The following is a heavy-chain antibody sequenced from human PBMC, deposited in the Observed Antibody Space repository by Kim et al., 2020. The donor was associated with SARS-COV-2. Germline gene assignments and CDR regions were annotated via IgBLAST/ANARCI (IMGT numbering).Heavy chain of an antibody. CDR3: ARSVTTDYYFDN. CDR1: GYTFTTYI. V-gene: IGHV1-3*01. CDR2: INAGNDNT. Sequence: ASVKVSCKASGYTFTTYIIHWERQAPGQGLEWMGWINAGNDNTKYSQNFQGRVTITRDTSATTAYMDLFSLRSEDTAVYYCARSVTTDYYFDNWGQGTLVTVSS. J-gene: IGHJ4*02. D-gene: IGHD4-17*01.